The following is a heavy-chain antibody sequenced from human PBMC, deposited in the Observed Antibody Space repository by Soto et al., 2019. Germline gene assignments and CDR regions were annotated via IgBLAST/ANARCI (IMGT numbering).Heavy chain of an antibody. Sequence: PSETLSLTCTVSGGSVSSSSYFWGWIRQPPWKGLEWIGSIFYSGTTYYNPSLRSRVTMSIDTSESQFTLKLGSVTAADTAVYFCVRQYTSASGLRRSFNWFDPWGQGTLVTVSS. CDR1: GGSVSSSSYF. D-gene: IGHD6-6*01. V-gene: IGHV4-39*01. CDR3: VRQYTSASGLRRSFNWFDP. CDR2: IFYSGTT. J-gene: IGHJ5*02.